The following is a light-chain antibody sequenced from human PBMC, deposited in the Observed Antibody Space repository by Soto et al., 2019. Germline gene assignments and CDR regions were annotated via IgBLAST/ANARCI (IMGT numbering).Light chain of an antibody. CDR1: SSDVGSYNL. Sequence: QSVLTRPASVSGSPGQSITISCTGTSSDVGSYNLVSWYLQHPGKAPKLMIYEGSKRPSGVANRFSGSKSGNTASLTISGLQAEDEADYYCCSYAGNKVVFGGGTKLTVL. CDR2: EGS. V-gene: IGLV2-23*01. CDR3: CSYAGNKVV. J-gene: IGLJ3*02.